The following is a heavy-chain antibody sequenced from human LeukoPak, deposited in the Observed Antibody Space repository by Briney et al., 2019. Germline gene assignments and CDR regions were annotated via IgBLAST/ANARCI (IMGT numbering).Heavy chain of an antibody. CDR2: IRYDGSNK. CDR1: GFTFRSYE. V-gene: IGHV3-30*02. CDR3: HSGYDLYDY. Sequence: QPGGSLRLSCAASGFTFRSYEMNWVRQAPGKGLEWVAFIRYDGSNKYYADSVKGRFTISRDNSKNTLYLQMNSLRAEDTAVYYCHSGYDLYDYWGQGTLVTVSS. D-gene: IGHD5-12*01. J-gene: IGHJ4*02.